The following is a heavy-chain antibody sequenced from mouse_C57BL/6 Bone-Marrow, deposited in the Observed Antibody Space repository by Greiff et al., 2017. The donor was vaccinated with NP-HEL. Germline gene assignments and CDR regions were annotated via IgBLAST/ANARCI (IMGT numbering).Heavy chain of an antibody. Sequence: QVQLQQSGAELVRPGTSVKVSCKASGYAFTNYLIEWVKQRPGQGLEWIGVINPGSGGTNYNEKFKGKATLTADKSSSTAYMQLSSLTSEDSAVYFCARRYPCYSNLYWYFDVWGTGTTVTVSS. J-gene: IGHJ1*03. V-gene: IGHV1-54*01. CDR1: GYAFTNYL. D-gene: IGHD2-5*01. CDR2: INPGSGGT. CDR3: ARRYPCYSNLYWYFDV.